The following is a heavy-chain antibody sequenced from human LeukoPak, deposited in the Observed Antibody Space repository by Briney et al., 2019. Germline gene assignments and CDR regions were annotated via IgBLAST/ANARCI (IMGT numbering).Heavy chain of an antibody. V-gene: IGHV4-34*01. J-gene: IGHJ4*02. D-gene: IGHD5-18*01. Sequence: SETLSLTCAVYGGSFSGYYWSWIRQPPGKGLEWIGEINHSGSTNYNPSLKSRVTISVDTSKNQFSLKLSSVTAADTAVYYCARQGRARRYSYSYGVGTHFDYWGQGTLVTVSS. CDR1: GGSFSGYY. CDR3: ARQGRARRYSYSYGVGTHFDY. CDR2: INHSGST.